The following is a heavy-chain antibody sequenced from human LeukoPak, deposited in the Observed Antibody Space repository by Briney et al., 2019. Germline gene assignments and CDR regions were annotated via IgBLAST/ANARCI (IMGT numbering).Heavy chain of an antibody. CDR3: ARGFGSSLAND. V-gene: IGHV1-2*06. D-gene: IGHD6-13*01. CDR2: INPNSGGT. Sequence: GASVKVSCNASGYTFTGYYMHLVRQAPAQGLEWMGRINPNSGGTNYAHKFQGRVTMTRDTSISTASLELSRQRLDDAAAYYCARGFGSSLANDWGQGTLVTVSS. J-gene: IGHJ4*02. CDR1: GYTFTGYY.